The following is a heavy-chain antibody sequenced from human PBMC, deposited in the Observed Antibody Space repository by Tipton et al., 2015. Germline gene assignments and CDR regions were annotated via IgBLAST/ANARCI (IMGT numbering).Heavy chain of an antibody. J-gene: IGHJ4*02. V-gene: IGHV3-23*01. CDR2: ITRSVISGFGGRT. CDR1: GLTLTTFD. D-gene: IGHD3-10*01. CDR3: AKDLLWFGEGDY. Sequence: SLRLSCAASGLTLTTFDMSWVRQAPGKGLEWVSGITRSVISGFGGRTYYADSVRGRFNISRDSYKNTLYLQMSSLRVEDTAVYYCAKDLLWFGEGDYWGQGTLVTVSS.